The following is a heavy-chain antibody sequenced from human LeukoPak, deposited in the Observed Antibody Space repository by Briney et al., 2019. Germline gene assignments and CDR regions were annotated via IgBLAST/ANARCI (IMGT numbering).Heavy chain of an antibody. CDR3: ARDLAWGAFDY. J-gene: IGHJ4*02. Sequence: GGSLRLSCAASGFTFSGYGMSWVRQAPGKGLEWVSGISGSGAGTYHADSVKGRFTISRDNSKNTLYLQMNSLRVEDTAVYHCARDLAWGAFDYWGQGTLVTVSS. CDR1: GFTFSGYG. D-gene: IGHD7-27*01. V-gene: IGHV3-23*01. CDR2: ISGSGAGT.